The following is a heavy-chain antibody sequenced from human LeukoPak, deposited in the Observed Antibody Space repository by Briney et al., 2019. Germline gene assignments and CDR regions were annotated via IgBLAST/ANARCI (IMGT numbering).Heavy chain of an antibody. CDR3: AKGLVGGYYYYYGMDV. Sequence: GGSLRLSCAASGFTFDDYAMHWVRQAPGKGLEWVSGISWNSGSIGYADSVKGRFTISRDNAKNSLYLQMNSLRAEDTALYYCAKGLVGGYYYYYGMDVWGQGTTVTVSS. D-gene: IGHD3-9*01. V-gene: IGHV3-9*01. J-gene: IGHJ6*02. CDR2: ISWNSGSI. CDR1: GFTFDDYA.